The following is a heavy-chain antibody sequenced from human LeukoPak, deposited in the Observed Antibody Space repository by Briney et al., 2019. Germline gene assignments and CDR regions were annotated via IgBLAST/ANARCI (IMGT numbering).Heavy chain of an antibody. CDR3: ARSYGDSTIDALDI. CDR1: GFTFSSYA. CDR2: ISYDGSNK. V-gene: IGHV3-30*04. D-gene: IGHD4-17*01. Sequence: GGSLRLSCAASGFTFSSYAMHWVRQAPGKGLEWVAVISYDGSNKYYADSVKGRFTISRDNSKNTLYLQMNSLRAEDTAVYYCARSYGDSTIDALDIWGQGTMVTVSS. J-gene: IGHJ3*02.